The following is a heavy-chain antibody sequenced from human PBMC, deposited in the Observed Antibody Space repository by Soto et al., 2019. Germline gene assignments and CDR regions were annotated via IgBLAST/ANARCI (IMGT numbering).Heavy chain of an antibody. CDR2: VSGSGGDT. V-gene: IGHV3-23*01. CDR1: GFTFSSYA. J-gene: IGHJ4*02. Sequence: EVQLLESGGGLVQPGGSLRLSCLASGFTFSSYAMTWVRQAPGKGLEWVSFVSGSGGDTYYADSVRGRFTISRDNSKNTLFLRLDSLRAEDTAVYYCAKETRDYGDYLDYWGQGTLVTVSS. D-gene: IGHD4-17*01. CDR3: AKETRDYGDYLDY.